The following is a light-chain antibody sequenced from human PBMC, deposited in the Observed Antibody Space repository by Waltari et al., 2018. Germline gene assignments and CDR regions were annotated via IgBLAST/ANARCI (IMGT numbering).Light chain of an antibody. CDR1: QSLLHTSGYNY. CDR2: VCS. CDR3: MQGLQSPS. V-gene: IGKV2-28*01. Sequence: DIVMTQSPLSLPVTPGEPASISCRSSQSLLHTSGYNYLTWFLQKPGQSPQLLIYVCSIRASGVPDRFSGSGSGTDFTLKITRVEADDVGFYYCMQGLQSPSFGGGTKVEIK. J-gene: IGKJ4*02.